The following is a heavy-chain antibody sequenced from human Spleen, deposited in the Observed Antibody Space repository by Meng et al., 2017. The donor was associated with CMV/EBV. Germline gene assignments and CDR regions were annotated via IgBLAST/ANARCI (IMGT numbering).Heavy chain of an antibody. CDR3: ARHLYMVGAHFDY. Sequence: SETLSLTCTVSGYSISSGYYWGWIRQPPEKGLEWIGSIYHSGSTYYNPSLRSRVTMSVDMSKNQFSLELSSVNAADTAVYYCARHLYMVGAHFDYWGQGTLVTVSS. J-gene: IGHJ4*02. CDR2: IYHSGST. V-gene: IGHV4-38-2*02. CDR1: GYSISSGYY. D-gene: IGHD1-26*01.